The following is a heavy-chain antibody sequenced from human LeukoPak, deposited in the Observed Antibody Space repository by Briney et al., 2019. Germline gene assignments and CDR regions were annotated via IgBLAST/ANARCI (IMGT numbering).Heavy chain of an antibody. D-gene: IGHD5-24*01. CDR3: AKDRGGGRDGYNYYFDY. Sequence: GGSLRLSCAASGFTFSSYGMHWVRQAPGKGLEWVAVISYDGSNKYYADSVKGRFTISRDNSKNTLYLQMNSLRAEDTAVYYCAKDRGGGRDGYNYYFDYWGQGTLVTVSS. CDR1: GFTFSSYG. CDR2: ISYDGSNK. V-gene: IGHV3-30*18. J-gene: IGHJ4*02.